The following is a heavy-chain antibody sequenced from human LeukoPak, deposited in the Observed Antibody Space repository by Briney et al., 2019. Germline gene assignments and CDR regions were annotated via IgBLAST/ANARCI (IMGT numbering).Heavy chain of an antibody. CDR3: ARGSIVGATVTYFDY. CDR1: GYTFTGYY. CDR2: INPNSGGT. D-gene: IGHD1-26*01. Sequence: ASVKVSCKASGYTFTGYYMHWVRQAPGQGLEWMGWINPNSGGTNYALKFQVRVTMTRDTSISTAYMELSRLRSDDTAVYYCARGSIVGATVTYFDYWGQGTLVTVSS. V-gene: IGHV1-2*02. J-gene: IGHJ4*02.